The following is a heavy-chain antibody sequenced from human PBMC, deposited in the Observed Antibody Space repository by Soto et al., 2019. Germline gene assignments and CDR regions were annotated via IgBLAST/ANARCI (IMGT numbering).Heavy chain of an antibody. CDR1: GYTFTSYG. V-gene: IGHV1-69*13. D-gene: IGHD2-2*01. CDR3: ARAFLGYCSSTSCYSPPHFDY. J-gene: IGHJ4*02. CDR2: IIPIFGTA. Sequence: QVQLVQSGAEVKKPGASVKVSCKASGYTFTSYGISWVRQAPGQGLEWMGWIIPIFGTANYAQKFQGRVTITADESTSTAYMELSSLRSEDTAVYYCARAFLGYCSSTSCYSPPHFDYWGQGTLVTVSS.